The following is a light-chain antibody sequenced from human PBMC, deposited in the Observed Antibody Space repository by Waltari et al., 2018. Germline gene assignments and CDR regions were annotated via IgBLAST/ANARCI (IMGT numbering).Light chain of an antibody. J-gene: IGKJ1*01. CDR2: AAS. V-gene: IGKV1-39*01. CDR1: QSISSY. CDR3: QQSYSTPWT. Sequence: DIQMTQSPSSLSASVGDRVTIMCRASQSISSYLNWYQQKPGKAPKLLIYAASSLQSGVPSRFSGSGAGTDFTLTISSLQPEDFATYYCQQSYSTPWTFGQGTKVEIK.